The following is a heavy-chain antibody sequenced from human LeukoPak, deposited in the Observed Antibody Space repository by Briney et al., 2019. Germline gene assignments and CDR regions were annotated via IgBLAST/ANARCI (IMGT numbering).Heavy chain of an antibody. V-gene: IGHV3-21*01. CDR1: GFTFSSYS. CDR3: AREEMVTPPMDV. Sequence: GGALGLLCGTSGFTFSSYSMNWVRQAPGKGLEVGPSISSSSSYIYYADSVKGRFTISRDNAKNSLYLQMNSLRAEDTAVYYCAREEMVTPPMDVWGKGTTVTVSS. D-gene: IGHD5-24*01. J-gene: IGHJ6*03. CDR2: ISSSSSYI.